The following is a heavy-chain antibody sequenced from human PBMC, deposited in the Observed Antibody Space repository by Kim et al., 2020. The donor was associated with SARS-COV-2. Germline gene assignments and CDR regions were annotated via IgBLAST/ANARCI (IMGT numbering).Heavy chain of an antibody. CDR2: IYHSGST. V-gene: IGHV4-4*02. CDR3: ARDRGGSWPPGGIDY. D-gene: IGHD6-13*01. J-gene: IGHJ4*02. Sequence: SETLSLTCAVSGGSISSSNWWSWVRQPPGKGLEWIGEIYHSGSTNYNPSLKSRVTISVDKSKNQFSLKLSSVTAADTAVYYCARDRGGSWPPGGIDYWGQGTLVTVSS. CDR1: GGSISSSNW.